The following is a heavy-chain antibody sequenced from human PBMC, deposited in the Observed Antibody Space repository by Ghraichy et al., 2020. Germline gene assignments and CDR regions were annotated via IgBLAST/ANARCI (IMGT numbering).Heavy chain of an antibody. CDR3: AKDPTVHYDFWSGEFDY. D-gene: IGHD3-3*01. V-gene: IGHV3-23*01. CDR1: GFTFSSYA. Sequence: GGSLRLSCAASGFTFSSYAMSWVRQAPGKGLEWVSAISGSGGSTYYADSVKGRFTISRDNSKNTLYLQMNSLRAEDTAVYYCAKDPTVHYDFWSGEFDYWCQGSRVTV. CDR2: ISGSGGST. J-gene: IGHJ4*02.